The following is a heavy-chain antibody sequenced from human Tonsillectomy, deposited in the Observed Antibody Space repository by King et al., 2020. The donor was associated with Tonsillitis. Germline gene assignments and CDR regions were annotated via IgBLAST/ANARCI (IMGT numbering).Heavy chain of an antibody. J-gene: IGHJ6*02. D-gene: IGHD2-15*01. V-gene: IGHV3-33*05. Sequence: VQLVESGGGVVQPGRSLRLSCAASGFTFSNYDMHWVRQAPGKGLEWVAVISYDGSNKYYAESVKGRFTISRDNSKNTLFLQMNSLRVEDTAVYYCTRGDDCSGGRCHSYGMDVWGQGTTVTVSS. CDR1: GFTFSNYD. CDR2: ISYDGSNK. CDR3: TRGDDCSGGRCHSYGMDV.